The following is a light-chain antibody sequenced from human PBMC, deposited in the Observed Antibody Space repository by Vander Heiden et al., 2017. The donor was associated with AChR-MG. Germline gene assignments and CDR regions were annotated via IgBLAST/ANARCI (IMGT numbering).Light chain of an antibody. CDR3: QYRSNRPS. V-gene: IGKV3-11*01. Sequence: EIVLTQSPATLSLSPGDRATLSCRASQIIDTFLGWYQQKPGQAPRLLIYDASNGASGIPARFSGSGSGTVFTLTISSLEPEDFAVYYCQYRSNRPSFGQGTRLEI. J-gene: IGKJ5*01. CDR2: DAS. CDR1: QIIDTF.